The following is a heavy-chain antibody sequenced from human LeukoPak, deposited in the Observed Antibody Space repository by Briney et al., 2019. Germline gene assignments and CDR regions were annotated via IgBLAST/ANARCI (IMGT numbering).Heavy chain of an antibody. D-gene: IGHD6-13*01. V-gene: IGHV3-30*04. CDR1: GFTFSKYA. CDR3: ARGIAVAAYYYYMDV. J-gene: IGHJ6*03. Sequence: GGSLRLSCAASGFTFSKYAMHWVRQAPGKGLEWVAVMSYDGSDKYYADSVKGRFTISRDNAKNSLYLQMNSLRAEDTAVYYCARGIAVAAYYYYMDVWGKGTTVTVSS. CDR2: MSYDGSDK.